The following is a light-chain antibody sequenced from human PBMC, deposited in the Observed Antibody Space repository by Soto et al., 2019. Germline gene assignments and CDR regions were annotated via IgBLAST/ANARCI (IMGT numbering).Light chain of an antibody. Sequence: EIVMTQSPATLSVSPGERATLSCRASQSVSSNLVWYQQKPGQAPRLLIYGASTRATGIPDRFRGSGSGTDFTLTISRLEPEDFAVYWCQQYGSSLTFGQGTKVDNK. CDR3: QQYGSSLT. CDR1: QSVSSN. J-gene: IGKJ1*01. V-gene: IGKV3-20*01. CDR2: GAS.